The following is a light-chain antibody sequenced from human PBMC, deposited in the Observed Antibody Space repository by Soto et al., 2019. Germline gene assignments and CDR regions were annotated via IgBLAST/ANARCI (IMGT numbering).Light chain of an antibody. V-gene: IGKV3-20*01. CDR3: QQYGNSPTWT. CDR1: QSVSSY. J-gene: IGKJ1*01. CDR2: GAS. Sequence: EIVLTQSPATLSLSPGERATLSCRTSQSVSSYLAWCQQKPGQAPRLLIYGASSRATGIPDRFSGSGSGTDFTLTISRLEPEDFAVYYCQQYGNSPTWTFGQGTKVDIK.